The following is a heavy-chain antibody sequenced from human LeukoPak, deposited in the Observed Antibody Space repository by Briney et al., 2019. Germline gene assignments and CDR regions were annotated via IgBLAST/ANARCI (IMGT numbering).Heavy chain of an antibody. J-gene: IGHJ3*01. CDR2: TFYTGRT. CDR3: ARRRHNFDFYDV. V-gene: IGHV4-39*01. CDR1: GDSIISNIYW. Sequence: SEILSLTCTVFGDSIISNIYWWDWVRLPPGKGLEWIGATFYTGRTFYSPSLKSRVTISVDTSKNQFSLDLSSATAADTAVYYCARRRHNFDFYDVWGQGTRVTVSS. D-gene: IGHD3/OR15-3a*01.